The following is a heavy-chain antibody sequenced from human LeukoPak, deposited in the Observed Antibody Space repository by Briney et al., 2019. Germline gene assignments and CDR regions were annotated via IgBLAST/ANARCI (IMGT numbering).Heavy chain of an antibody. V-gene: IGHV3-53*01. CDR1: GFTFSITY. Sequence: GGSLRLSCAASGFTFSITYMAWVRQAPGKGLEGVGVIYSGGNTYYADSVKGRFTISRDNSKNTLYLQMNSLRAEDTAVYYCAKTTVYDTGRDYWGQGTLVTVSS. CDR3: AKTTVYDTGRDY. D-gene: IGHD3-22*01. CDR2: IYSGGNT. J-gene: IGHJ4*02.